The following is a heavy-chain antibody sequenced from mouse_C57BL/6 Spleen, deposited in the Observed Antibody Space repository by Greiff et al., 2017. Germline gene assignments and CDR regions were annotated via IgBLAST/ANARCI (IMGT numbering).Heavy chain of an antibody. D-gene: IGHD1-1*01. CDR3: ARSITTVVATDYAMDY. V-gene: IGHV1-75*01. Sequence: VQLQQSGPELVKPGASVTISCKASGYTFTDYYIHWVKQRPGQGLEWIGWIFPGSGSTYYNEKFKGKATLTVDKSSSTAYMLLSSLTSEDSAVYFCARSITTVVATDYAMDYWGQGTSVTVSS. CDR1: GYTFTDYY. CDR2: IFPGSGST. J-gene: IGHJ4*01.